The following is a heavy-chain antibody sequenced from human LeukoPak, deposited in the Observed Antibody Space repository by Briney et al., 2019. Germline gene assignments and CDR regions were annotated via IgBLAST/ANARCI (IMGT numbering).Heavy chain of an antibody. CDR3: ARCGLRLPYGDCANRYMDV. CDR1: GYTFTSYG. D-gene: IGHD4-17*01. J-gene: IGHJ6*03. CDR2: ISAYNGNT. Sequence: ASVKASCKASGYTFTSYGISWVRQAPGQGLEWMGWISAYNGNTNYAQKLQGRVTITTDTSTSTAYMEPRSLRSDDTAVYYCARCGLRLPYGDCANRYMDVWGKGTTVTVSS. V-gene: IGHV1-18*01.